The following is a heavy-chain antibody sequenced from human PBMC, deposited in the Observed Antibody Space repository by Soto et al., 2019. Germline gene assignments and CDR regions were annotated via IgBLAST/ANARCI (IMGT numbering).Heavy chain of an antibody. CDR3: ARGGAGYYGMDV. V-gene: IGHV1-69*13. D-gene: IGHD1-26*01. Sequence: SVKVSCKASGGTFSSYAISWVRQAPGQGLEWMGGIIPIFGTANYAQKFQGRVTITADESTSTAYMELSSLRSEDTAVYYCARGGAGYYGMDVWGQGATVTVSS. CDR2: IIPIFGTA. CDR1: GGTFSSYA. J-gene: IGHJ6*02.